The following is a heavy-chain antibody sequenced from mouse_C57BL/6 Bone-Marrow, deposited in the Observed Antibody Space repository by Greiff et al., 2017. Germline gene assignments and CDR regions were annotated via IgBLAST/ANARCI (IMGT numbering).Heavy chain of an antibody. CDR2: IYPGDGDT. CDR3: ASVGYYGSSFYFDY. D-gene: IGHD1-1*01. Sequence: QVQLQQSGPELVKPGASVKISCKASGYAFSSSWMNWVKQRPGKGLEWIGRIYPGDGDTNYNGKFKGKATLTADKSSSTAYMQLSSLTSEDSAVYFCASVGYYGSSFYFDYWGQGTTLTVSS. V-gene: IGHV1-82*01. J-gene: IGHJ2*01. CDR1: GYAFSSSW.